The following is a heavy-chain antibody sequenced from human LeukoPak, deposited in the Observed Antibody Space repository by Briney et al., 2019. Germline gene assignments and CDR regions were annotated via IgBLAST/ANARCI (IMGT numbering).Heavy chain of an antibody. V-gene: IGHV1-46*01. Sequence: GASVKVSCKASGYTFSNYYMHWVRQAPGQGLEWMGIINPSGGSTSFAQKFQGRVTMTRDTSTSTVYKELSSLRSEDTAEYYCARDSPGWGSYSSSWYTVQYYGMDVWGPGTTVTVSS. J-gene: IGHJ6*02. CDR2: INPSGGST. CDR1: GYTFSNYY. D-gene: IGHD6-13*01. CDR3: ARDSPGWGSYSSSWYTVQYYGMDV.